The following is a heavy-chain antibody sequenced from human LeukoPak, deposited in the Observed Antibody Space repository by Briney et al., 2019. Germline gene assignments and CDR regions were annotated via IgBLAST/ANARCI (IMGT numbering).Heavy chain of an antibody. CDR2: ISGSGGST. J-gene: IGHJ4*02. D-gene: IGHD6-13*01. Sequence: GGSLRLSCAASGFTFSSYAMGWVRQAPGKGLEWVSAISGSGGSTYYADSVKGRFTISRDNSKNTLYLQMNSLRAEDTAVYYCAKARSSSSWYEIYFDYWGQGTLVTVSS. CDR1: GFTFSSYA. V-gene: IGHV3-23*01. CDR3: AKARSSSSWYEIYFDY.